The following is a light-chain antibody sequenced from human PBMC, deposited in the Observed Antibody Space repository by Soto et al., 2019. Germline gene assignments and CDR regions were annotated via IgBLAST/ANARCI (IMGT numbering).Light chain of an antibody. CDR1: QGVCLI. V-gene: IGKV3-15*01. Sequence: LVMNQSPATLSVSPGGRATLSCTASQGVCLILAWYQQKPGQAPRLLIYCASTRATGIPARFSGRGSWTEFTITISSLQSADVAVYYCQQYNNWPPWTFGQGTKVEIK. CDR2: CAS. J-gene: IGKJ1*01. CDR3: QQYNNWPPWT.